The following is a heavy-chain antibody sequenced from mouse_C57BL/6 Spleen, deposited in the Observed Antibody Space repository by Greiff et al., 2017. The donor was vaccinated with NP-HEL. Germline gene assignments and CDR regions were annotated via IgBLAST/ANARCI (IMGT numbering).Heavy chain of an antibody. J-gene: IGHJ4*01. CDR2: ISYDGSN. Sequence: EVKVEESGPGLVKPSQSLSLTCSVTGYSITSGYYWNWIRQFPGNKLEWMGYISYDGSNNYNPSLKNRISITRDTSKNQFFLKLNSVTTEDTATDYCAREVDGPDDAMDYWGQGTSVTVSS. CDR1: GYSITSGYY. V-gene: IGHV3-6*01. CDR3: AREVDGPDDAMDY. D-gene: IGHD2-3*01.